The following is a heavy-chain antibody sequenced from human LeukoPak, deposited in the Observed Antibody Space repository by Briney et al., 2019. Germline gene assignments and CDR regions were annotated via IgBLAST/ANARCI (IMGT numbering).Heavy chain of an antibody. CDR2: ISGSGGST. CDR1: GFTFSSYA. D-gene: IGHD3-22*01. J-gene: IGHJ1*01. CDR3: AKDRAPGYYDSSGYYQRSFQH. V-gene: IGHV3-23*01. Sequence: GGSLRLSCVASGFTFSSYAMSWVRQAPGKGLEWVSGISGSGGSTYDADSVKGRFTISRDNSKNTLYLQMNSLRAEDTAVYYCAKDRAPGYYDSSGYYQRSFQHWGQGTLVTVSS.